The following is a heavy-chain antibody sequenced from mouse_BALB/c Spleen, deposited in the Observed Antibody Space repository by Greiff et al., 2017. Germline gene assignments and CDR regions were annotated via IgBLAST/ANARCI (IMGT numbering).Heavy chain of an antibody. CDR2: INPSTGYT. V-gene: IGHV1-7*01. CDR1: GYTFTSYW. J-gene: IGHJ3*01. Sequence: QVQLKQSGAELAKPGASVKMSCKASGYTFTSYWMHWVKQRPGQGLEWIGYINPSTGYTEYNQKFKDKATLTADKSSSTAYMQLSSLTSEDSAVYYCTRQPPFAYWGQGTLVTVSA. CDR3: TRQPPFAY. D-gene: IGHD6-1*01.